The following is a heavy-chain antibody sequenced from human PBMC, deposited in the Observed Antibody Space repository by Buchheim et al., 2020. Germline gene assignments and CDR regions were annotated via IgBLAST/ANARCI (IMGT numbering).Heavy chain of an antibody. D-gene: IGHD4-17*01. CDR1: GGSISSGGYY. Sequence: QVQLQESGPGLVKPSQTLSLTCTVSGGSISSGGYYWSWIRQHPGKGLEWIGYIYYSGSTYNPSLKSRVTISVDTSKNQFSLKLSSVTAADTAVYYCARLYGDYDLGYYGMDVWGQGTT. J-gene: IGHJ6*02. V-gene: IGHV4-31*03. CDR2: IYYSGST. CDR3: ARLYGDYDLGYYGMDV.